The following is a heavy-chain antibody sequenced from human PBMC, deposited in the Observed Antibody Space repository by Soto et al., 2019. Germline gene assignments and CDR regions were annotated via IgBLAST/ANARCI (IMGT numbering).Heavy chain of an antibody. Sequence: QVQLQESGPGLVKPSETLSLTCTVSGGSISSYYWSWIRQPPGKGLEWIGYIYYSGSTNYNPSLKSRVTISVDTSKNQFSLKLSSVTAADTAVYYCARRSVAGPSWFDPWGQGTLVTVSS. CDR3: ARRSVAGPSWFDP. CDR2: IYYSGST. CDR1: GGSISSYY. J-gene: IGHJ5*02. V-gene: IGHV4-59*08. D-gene: IGHD6-19*01.